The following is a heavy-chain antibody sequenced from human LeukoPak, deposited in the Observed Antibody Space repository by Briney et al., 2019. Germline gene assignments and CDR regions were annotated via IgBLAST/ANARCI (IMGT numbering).Heavy chain of an antibody. J-gene: IGHJ6*02. CDR2: IIPMFGTA. V-gene: IGHV1-69*05. D-gene: IGHD3-10*01. CDR1: GGTFSSYA. CDR3: ARGSGASGIYGMDV. Sequence: SVKVSCKASGGTFSSYAFSWVRQAPGQGLEWMGGIIPMFGTANYAQKFQGRVTITTDESTYTADMELNSLRSEDTAVYFCARGSGASGIYGMDVWGQGTTVTVSS.